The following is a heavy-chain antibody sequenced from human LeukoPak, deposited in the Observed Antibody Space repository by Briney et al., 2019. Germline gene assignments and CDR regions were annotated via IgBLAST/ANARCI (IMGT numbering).Heavy chain of an antibody. V-gene: IGHV1-8*03. CDR3: ARDGGDHYYGSGSYGHFDY. D-gene: IGHD3-10*01. J-gene: IGHJ4*02. CDR2: MNPKTGNT. Sequence: ASVKVSFKASGYTFTSYYMHWVRQATGQGLEWMGWMNPKTGNTGSAQKLQGRVTITGNTSISTAYMELSSLRSDDTAVYYCARDGGDHYYGSGSYGHFDYWGQGTLVTVSS. CDR1: GYTFTSYY.